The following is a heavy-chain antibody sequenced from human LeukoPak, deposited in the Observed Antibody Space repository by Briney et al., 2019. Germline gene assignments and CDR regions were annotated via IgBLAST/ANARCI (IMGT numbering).Heavy chain of an antibody. V-gene: IGHV3-33*08. Sequence: GGSLRLSCAASGFTFSACAMHWVRQAPGKGLGWVAVIWFDGSNTYYADSVKGRFTISRDNSKNTLYLQMNSLRAEDTAVYYCARADRLDGGPYLIGPWGQGTLVTVSS. J-gene: IGHJ5*02. CDR3: ARADRLDGGPYLIGP. CDR1: GFTFSACA. CDR2: IWFDGSNT. D-gene: IGHD2-21*01.